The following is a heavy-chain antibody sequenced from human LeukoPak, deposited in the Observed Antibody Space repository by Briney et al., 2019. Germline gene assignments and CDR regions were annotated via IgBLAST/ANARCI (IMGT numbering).Heavy chain of an antibody. D-gene: IGHD3-16*01. V-gene: IGHV4-38-2*02. CDR2: IYHGGNT. Sequence: SETLSLTGTVSGDSVSSSYYWGWIRQPPGKGLEWIGNIYHGGNTDYNLTLKSRVTISVDTSKNQFSLKLNSVTAADTAVYYCARDRGYNYVWGESFWGQGTLVTVSS. J-gene: IGHJ4*02. CDR1: GDSVSSSYY. CDR3: ARDRGYNYVWGESF.